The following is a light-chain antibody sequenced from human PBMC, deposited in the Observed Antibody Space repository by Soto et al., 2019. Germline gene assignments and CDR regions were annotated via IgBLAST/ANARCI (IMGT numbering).Light chain of an antibody. Sequence: QSVLTQPPSVSGAPGQRVTISCTGSSSNIGAGYDVHWYQQLPGTAPKLLMYGNSNRPSGVPDRFSGSKSGTSASLAITKLQAEDEADSYCQSYDSSLSVVFGGGTKLTVL. CDR1: SSNIGAGYD. J-gene: IGLJ2*01. CDR3: QSYDSSLSVV. CDR2: GNS. V-gene: IGLV1-40*01.